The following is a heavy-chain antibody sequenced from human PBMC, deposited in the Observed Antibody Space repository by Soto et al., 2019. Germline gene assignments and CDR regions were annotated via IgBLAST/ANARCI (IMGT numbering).Heavy chain of an antibody. J-gene: IGHJ5*02. V-gene: IGHV3-48*01. CDR2: ISSSSSTI. CDR3: ARGPPYIVATIINWFDP. D-gene: IGHD5-12*01. CDR1: GFTFSSYS. Sequence: GGSLRLSCAASGFTFSSYSMNWVRQAPGKGLEWVSYISSSSSTIYYADSVKGRFTISRDNAKNSLYLQMNSLRAEDTAVYYCARGPPYIVATIINWFDPWGQGTLVTVSS.